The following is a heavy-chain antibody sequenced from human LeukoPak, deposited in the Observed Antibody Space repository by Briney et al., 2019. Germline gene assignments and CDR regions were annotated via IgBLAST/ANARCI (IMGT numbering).Heavy chain of an antibody. CDR2: ISGTGDTI. Sequence: GESLRLSCAASGFTFSSYAISWVRRAPGKGLDWVSAISGTGDTIYYADSVKGRFTISRDRNTLYLLIKSLRVEDTAVYYCAKAEPMTTYFDSWGQGTLVTVSS. D-gene: IGHD4-17*01. J-gene: IGHJ4*02. V-gene: IGHV3-23*01. CDR1: GFTFSSYA. CDR3: AKAEPMTTYFDS.